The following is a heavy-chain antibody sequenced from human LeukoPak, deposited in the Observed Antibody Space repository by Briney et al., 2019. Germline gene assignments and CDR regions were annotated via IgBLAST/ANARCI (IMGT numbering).Heavy chain of an antibody. Sequence: ASVKVSCKASGYTFTSYYMHWVRQAPGQGLEWMGIINPSGGSTNYAQKFQGRVTITADESTSTAYMELSSLRSEDTAVYYCATIIAYSSGWYSFDYWGQGTLVTVSS. J-gene: IGHJ4*02. CDR1: GYTFTSYY. CDR2: INPSGGST. V-gene: IGHV1-46*01. CDR3: ATIIAYSSGWYSFDY. D-gene: IGHD6-19*01.